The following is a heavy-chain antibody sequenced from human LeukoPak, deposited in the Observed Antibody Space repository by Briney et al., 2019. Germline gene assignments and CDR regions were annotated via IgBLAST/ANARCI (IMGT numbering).Heavy chain of an antibody. J-gene: IGHJ6*03. CDR3: ARTRIGSSGSHLSMDV. CDR2: IYSDNT. D-gene: IGHD6-19*01. Sequence: PGGSLRLSCTVSGFTVSSNSMSWVRQAPGKGLEWVSFIYSDNTHYSDSVKGRFTISRDNSKNTLYLQMNSLRAEDTAVYYCARTRIGSSGSHLSMDVWGKGTTVTISS. V-gene: IGHV3-53*01. CDR1: GFTVSSNS.